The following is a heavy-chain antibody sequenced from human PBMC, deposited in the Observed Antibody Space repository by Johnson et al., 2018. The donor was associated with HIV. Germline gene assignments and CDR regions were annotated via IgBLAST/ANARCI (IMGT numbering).Heavy chain of an antibody. CDR3: ARPIARGASNI. D-gene: IGHD1-26*01. CDR2: ISSNGGST. J-gene: IGHJ3*02. CDR1: GFTFSSYA. Sequence: VQLVESGGGLVQPGGSLRLSCAASGFTFSSYAMHWVRQAPGKGLEYVSAISSNGGSTYYANSVKGRFTISRDNSKNTLYLQMNSLRAEDTAVYYCARPIARGASNIWGQGTMVTVSS. V-gene: IGHV3-64*01.